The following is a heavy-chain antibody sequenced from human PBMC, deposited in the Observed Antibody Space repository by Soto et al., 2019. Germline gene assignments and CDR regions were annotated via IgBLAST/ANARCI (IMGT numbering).Heavy chain of an antibody. J-gene: IGHJ4*02. Sequence: PGWSLRLSCAASGFTFSSYAMSWVRQAPGKGLEWVSAISGSGGSTYYADSVKGRFTISRDNSKNTLYLQMNSLRAEDTAVYYCATSSGNSGEGYWGQGTLVPVSP. CDR2: ISGSGGST. V-gene: IGHV3-23*01. CDR3: ATSSGNSGEGY. D-gene: IGHD2-15*01. CDR1: GFTFSSYA.